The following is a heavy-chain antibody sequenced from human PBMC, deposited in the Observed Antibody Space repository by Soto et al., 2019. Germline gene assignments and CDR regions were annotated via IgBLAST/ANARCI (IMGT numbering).Heavy chain of an antibody. Sequence: VQLLESGGGLVQPGGSLRLSCAASGFTFSSYSMSWVRQAPGKGLEWVSGFRSGGDDGTTYYADSVKGRFTISRENSKNTLFLQMDSLRAEDTAIYYCAKKVNSGPGSQYFDYWGQGTLVTVSS. CDR3: AKKVNSGPGSQYFDY. CDR1: GFTFSSYS. V-gene: IGHV3-23*01. J-gene: IGHJ4*02. D-gene: IGHD3-10*01. CDR2: SGGDDGTT.